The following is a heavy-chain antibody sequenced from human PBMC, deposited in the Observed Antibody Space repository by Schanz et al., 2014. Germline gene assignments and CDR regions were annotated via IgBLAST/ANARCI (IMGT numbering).Heavy chain of an antibody. CDR1: GNTLSAYY. D-gene: IGHD3-3*01. Sequence: QVQLVQSGADVKKPGASVKVSCKASGNTLSAYYIHWLRQAPGQGLEWMGWIDPNSGGTNYAQKFQGRVTMTSDTSITTVYMEVNSLTSDDTAVFYCARTASHDVWRGYIPHYAFDLWGQGTVVIVSS. CDR3: ARTASHDVWRGYIPHYAFDL. V-gene: IGHV1-2*02. J-gene: IGHJ3*01. CDR2: IDPNSGGT.